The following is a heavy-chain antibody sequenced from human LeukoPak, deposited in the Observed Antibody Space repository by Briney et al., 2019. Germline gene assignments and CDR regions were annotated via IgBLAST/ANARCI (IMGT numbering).Heavy chain of an antibody. CDR3: ARTTATEGYFDL. CDR1: GGSISSGSYY. D-gene: IGHD5-18*01. CDR2: IYTSGST. Sequence: SETLSLTCTVSGGSISSGSYYWSWIRQPAGKGLEWIGRIYTSGSTDYNPSLKSRVTISVDTSKNQFSLKLSSVTAADTAVYYCARTTATEGYFDLWGRGTLVTVSS. J-gene: IGHJ2*01. V-gene: IGHV4-61*02.